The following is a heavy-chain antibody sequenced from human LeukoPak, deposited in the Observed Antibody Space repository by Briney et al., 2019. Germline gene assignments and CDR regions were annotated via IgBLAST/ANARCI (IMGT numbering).Heavy chain of an antibody. CDR3: ARDLGTTNYFFDY. D-gene: IGHD4-17*01. Sequence: GGSLRLSCTASGFTFSDYYMTWIRQAPRKGLEWLSYISTSGDITSYADSVKGRFTISRDNSKNTLYLQMNSLRAEDTAVYYCARDLGTTNYFFDYWGQGTLVTVSS. CDR1: GFTFSDYY. J-gene: IGHJ4*02. V-gene: IGHV3-11*04. CDR2: ISTSGDIT.